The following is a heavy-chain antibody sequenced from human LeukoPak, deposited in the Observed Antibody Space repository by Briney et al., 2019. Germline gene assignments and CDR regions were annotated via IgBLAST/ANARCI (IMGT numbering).Heavy chain of an antibody. V-gene: IGHV1-69*13. Sequence: GASVKVSCKASGGTFSDHIIFWVRQAPGQGLEWMGGISPLLSASNHIQKFQDRVTITADESASTAYMELSNLTSADTAVYYCATYDILTGFEYWGQGTLVTVSS. CDR3: ATYDILTGFEY. CDR1: GGTFSDHI. CDR2: ISPLLSAS. J-gene: IGHJ4*02. D-gene: IGHD3-9*01.